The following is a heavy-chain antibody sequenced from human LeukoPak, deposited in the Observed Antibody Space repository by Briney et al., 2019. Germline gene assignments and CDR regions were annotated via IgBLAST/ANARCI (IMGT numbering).Heavy chain of an antibody. D-gene: IGHD4-17*01. V-gene: IGHV4-59*01. Sequence: PSETLSLTCTVSGGSISSYYWSWIRQPPGKGLEWIGYIYYSGSTNYNPSLKSRVTISVDTSKNQFSLKLSSVTAADTAVYYCARDGYGDYINYGGQGTLVTVSS. CDR3: ARDGYGDYINY. CDR1: GGSISSYY. J-gene: IGHJ4*02. CDR2: IYYSGST.